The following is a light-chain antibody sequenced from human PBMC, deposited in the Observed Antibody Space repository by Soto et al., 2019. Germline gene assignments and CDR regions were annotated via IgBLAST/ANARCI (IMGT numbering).Light chain of an antibody. CDR2: EVS. V-gene: IGLV2-18*02. CDR3: SSYTSSSTYV. Sequence: QSALTQPPSVSGSLGQSATISCTGTSSDVGSYNRVSWYQQPPGTAPKLMIYEVSNRPSGVPDRFSGSKSGNTASLTISGLQAEDEADYYCSSYTSSSTYVFGTGT. J-gene: IGLJ1*01. CDR1: SSDVGSYNR.